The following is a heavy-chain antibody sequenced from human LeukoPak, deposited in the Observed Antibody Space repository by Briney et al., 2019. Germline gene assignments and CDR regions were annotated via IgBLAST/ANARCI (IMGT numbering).Heavy chain of an antibody. Sequence: GASLRLSCAASGFTFSSYWMSWVRQAPGKGLEWVANIKQDGSEKYYVDSVKGRFTISRDNAKNSLYLQMNSLRAEDTAVYYCEVRLSNINYYYSYMNVWGKGTTVTVSS. D-gene: IGHD1-14*01. J-gene: IGHJ6*03. CDR2: IKQDGSEK. V-gene: IGHV3-7*01. CDR3: EVRLSNINYYYSYMNV. CDR1: GFTFSSYW.